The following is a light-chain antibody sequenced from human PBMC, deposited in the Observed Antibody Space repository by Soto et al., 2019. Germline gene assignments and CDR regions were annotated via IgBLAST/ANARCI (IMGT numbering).Light chain of an antibody. Sequence: IVLTQSPGTLSLSPGDRATLSCRARQTVSSSYLSWYQQKPGQAPRLLIYGASSRATGIPDRFSGSGSGTDFTLTISRLEPEDFGGDYWQQCDGSPRLTCGGGTKLEIK. CDR2: GAS. V-gene: IGKV3-20*01. CDR3: QQCDGSPRLT. J-gene: IGKJ4*01. CDR1: QTVSSSY.